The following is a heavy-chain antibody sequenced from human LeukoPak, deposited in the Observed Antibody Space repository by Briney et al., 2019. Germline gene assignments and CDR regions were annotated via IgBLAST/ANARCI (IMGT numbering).Heavy chain of an antibody. CDR2: ISGSGGST. J-gene: IGHJ4*02. Sequence: GGSLRLSCAASGFTFSSYAMSWVRQAPGKGLEWVSAISGSGGSTYYADSVKGRFTISRDNSKNTLYLQMNSLRAEDTAVYYCAKISHLITMIVVATNYYFDYWGQGTLATVSS. CDR1: GFTFSSYA. V-gene: IGHV3-23*01. CDR3: AKISHLITMIVVATNYYFDY. D-gene: IGHD3-22*01.